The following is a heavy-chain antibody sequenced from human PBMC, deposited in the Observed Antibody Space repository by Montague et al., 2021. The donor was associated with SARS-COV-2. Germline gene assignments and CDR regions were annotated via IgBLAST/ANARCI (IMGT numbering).Heavy chain of an antibody. CDR3: ARGARQGYGFRLGSFDY. V-gene: IGHV4-34*01. CDR2: INHSGST. Sequence: SETLSLTCAVYGGSFSGHYWNWIRQPPGKGLEWIGEINHSGSTNNNPSLKGRVTMSVDTSKNQFSLKLSSVTAADTAVYYCARGARQGYGFRLGSFDYWGQGTLVTVSS. D-gene: IGHD3-10*01. CDR1: GGSFSGHY. J-gene: IGHJ4*02.